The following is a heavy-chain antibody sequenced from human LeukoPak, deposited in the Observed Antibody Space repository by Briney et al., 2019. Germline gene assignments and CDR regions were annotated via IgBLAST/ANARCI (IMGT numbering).Heavy chain of an antibody. Sequence: GGSLRLSCAASGFTLSSYWMSWVRQAPGKGLEWVANIKQDGSEKYYVDSVKGRFTISRDNAKNSLYLQMNSLRVEDTAVYYCAKGYGTTGTASSNWFDPWGQGTLVTVSS. J-gene: IGHJ5*02. CDR2: IKQDGSEK. D-gene: IGHD1-1*01. CDR3: AKGYGTTGTASSNWFDP. CDR1: GFTLSSYW. V-gene: IGHV3-7*03.